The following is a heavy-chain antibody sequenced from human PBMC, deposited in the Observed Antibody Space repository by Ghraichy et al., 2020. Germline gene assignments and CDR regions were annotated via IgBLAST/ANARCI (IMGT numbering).Heavy chain of an antibody. CDR2: ISGSGGST. Sequence: LSLTCAASGFTFSSYAMSWVRQAPGKGLEWVSAISGSGGSTYYADSVKGRFTISRDNSKNTLYLQMNSLRAEDTAVYYCAKDRSKIRDSPPLSFDYWGQGTLVTVSS. D-gene: IGHD2-2*01. CDR3: AKDRSKIRDSPPLSFDY. CDR1: GFTFSSYA. V-gene: IGHV3-23*01. J-gene: IGHJ4*02.